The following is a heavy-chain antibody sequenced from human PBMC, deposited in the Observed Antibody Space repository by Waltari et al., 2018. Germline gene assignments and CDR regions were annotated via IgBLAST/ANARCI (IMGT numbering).Heavy chain of an antibody. D-gene: IGHD1-1*01. CDR1: GFNFTLFG. J-gene: IGHJ4*02. V-gene: IGHV3-30*02. Sequence: VHLVESGGGVVQPGASLRLSCAAPGFNFTLFGMHWVRQAPGKELEWMSLISYDGSNENYADSVKGRFTMSRDNSKKMLYVQMNNLRAEDSAVYYCVKGNEIDYWGQGTLVTVSS. CDR3: VKGNEIDY. CDR2: ISYDGSNE.